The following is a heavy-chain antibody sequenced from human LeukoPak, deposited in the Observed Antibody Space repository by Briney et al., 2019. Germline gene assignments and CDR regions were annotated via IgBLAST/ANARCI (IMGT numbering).Heavy chain of an antibody. J-gene: IGHJ3*02. CDR2: INPDNGVT. Sequence: GASVKVSCKASGYTFTNFYIHWMRQAPGQGLEWMGWINPDNGVTDYAQKFQGRVTMTRDTSISAVYVELSRLRSDDTAVYYCARGTIVGATGAFDIWGQGTMVAVSS. CDR1: GYTFTNFY. D-gene: IGHD1-26*01. V-gene: IGHV1-2*02. CDR3: ARGTIVGATGAFDI.